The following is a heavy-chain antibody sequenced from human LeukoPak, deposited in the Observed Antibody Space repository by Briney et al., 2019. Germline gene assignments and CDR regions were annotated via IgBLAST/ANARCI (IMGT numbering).Heavy chain of an antibody. D-gene: IGHD6-13*01. CDR3: ASGQQLAYYYYGMDV. CDR2: ISSSGSTI. Sequence: GGSLRLSGAASGFTFSSYEMNWVRQAPGKGLEWVSYISSSGSTIYYADSVKGRFTISRDNAKNSLYLQMNSLRAEDTAVYYCASGQQLAYYYYGMDVWGQGTTVTVSS. J-gene: IGHJ6*02. V-gene: IGHV3-48*03. CDR1: GFTFSSYE.